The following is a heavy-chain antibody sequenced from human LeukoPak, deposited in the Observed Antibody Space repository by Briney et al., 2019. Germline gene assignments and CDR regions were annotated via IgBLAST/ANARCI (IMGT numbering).Heavy chain of an antibody. J-gene: IGHJ6*02. CDR1: GGFFSGYY. CDR3: AGGSGSYYFYYYYGMDV. Sequence: SETLSLTCAVYGGFFSGYYWSWIRQPPGKGLEWIGEINHSGSTNYNPSPKSRVTISVDTSKNQFSLKLSSVTAADTAVYYCAGGSGSYYFYYYYGMDVWGQGTTVTVSS. CDR2: INHSGST. D-gene: IGHD1-26*01. V-gene: IGHV4-34*01.